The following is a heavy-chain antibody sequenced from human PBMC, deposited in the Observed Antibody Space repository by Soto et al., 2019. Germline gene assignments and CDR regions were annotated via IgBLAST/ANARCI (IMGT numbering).Heavy chain of an antibody. V-gene: IGHV3-23*01. Sequence: EVQLLESGGGLVQPGGSLRLSCAASGFTFSNYAMSWVRQAPGKGLEWVSGISDSGGRTNYADSVKGRFTISRDNSKNTVHLQMSSLRAEDTDVYYCVKARQHRSPYNCYTADYWGQGTLVTVSS. CDR3: VKARQHRSPYNCYTADY. J-gene: IGHJ4*02. D-gene: IGHD1-20*01. CDR1: GFTFSNYA. CDR2: ISDSGGRT.